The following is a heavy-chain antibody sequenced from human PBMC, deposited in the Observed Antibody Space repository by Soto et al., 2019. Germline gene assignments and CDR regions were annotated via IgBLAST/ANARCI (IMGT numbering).Heavy chain of an antibody. J-gene: IGHJ4*02. D-gene: IGHD2-2*01. Sequence: PGGSLRLSCAASRFTFSSYAMSWVRQAPGKGLEYVSAISGSGISTYYADSVKGRFTISRDNSKNTLYQQMNSLRAEDAAVYYCAKGSRSCTSTSCYQYYFDYWGQGTLVTVSS. CDR3: AKGSRSCTSTSCYQYYFDY. CDR1: RFTFSSYA. CDR2: ISGSGIST. V-gene: IGHV3-23*01.